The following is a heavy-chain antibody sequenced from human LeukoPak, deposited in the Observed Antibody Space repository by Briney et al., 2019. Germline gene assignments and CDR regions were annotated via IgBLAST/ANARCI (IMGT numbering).Heavy chain of an antibody. Sequence: GGSLRLSCAASGFTFTDYYMSWIRQAPGKGLEWVSYISISSTTIYYADSVKGRFTISRDNAKNSLYLQVSNLRAEDTAVYYCARGQLTGDDELFDYWGQGTLVTVSS. V-gene: IGHV3-11*04. CDR3: ARGQLTGDDELFDY. CDR1: GFTFTDYY. D-gene: IGHD7-27*01. J-gene: IGHJ4*02. CDR2: ISISSTTI.